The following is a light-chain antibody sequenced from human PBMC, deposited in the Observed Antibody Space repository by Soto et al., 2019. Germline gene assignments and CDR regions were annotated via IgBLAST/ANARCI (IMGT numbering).Light chain of an antibody. V-gene: IGKV3-15*01. CDR2: DSS. CDR3: QRYNNWPLT. CDR1: QGIGST. J-gene: IGKJ4*01. Sequence: EIVLTQSPAALPVSPGERVTLSCRASQGIGSTLAWYQQKPGQTPRLLIYDSSTRAIGIPTRFSGSRSGTEFTLTINGLQSEDFAVYYCQRYNNWPLTFGGGTKVDIK.